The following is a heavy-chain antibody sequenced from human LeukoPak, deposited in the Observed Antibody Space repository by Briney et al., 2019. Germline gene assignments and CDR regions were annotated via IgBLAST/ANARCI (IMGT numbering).Heavy chain of an antibody. CDR2: IRSKAYGGTT. Sequence: PGGSLRLSCTASGFTFGDYAMSWFRQAPGKGLEWVGFIRSKAYGGTTEYAASVKGRFTISRDDSKSIAYLQMNSLKTEDTAVYYCTRDTEWELPVDDAFDIWGQGTMVTVSS. D-gene: IGHD1-26*01. CDR3: TRDTEWELPVDDAFDI. J-gene: IGHJ3*02. CDR1: GFTFGDYA. V-gene: IGHV3-49*03.